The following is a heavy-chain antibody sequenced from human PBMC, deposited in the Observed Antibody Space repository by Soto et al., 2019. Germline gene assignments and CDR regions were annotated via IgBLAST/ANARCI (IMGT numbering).Heavy chain of an antibody. Sequence: QVQLQQWGAGLLKPSETLSLTCAVYGGSFNPYYWSWIRQPPGKGLEWIGDINHSGSTSYNPPLKSRLTISVDTSKYQFSLRLRSVTAADTAVYYCARGYSVEGDYYFDYWGQGTLVTVSA. V-gene: IGHV4-34*01. D-gene: IGHD2-15*01. J-gene: IGHJ4*02. CDR2: INHSGST. CDR3: ARGYSVEGDYYFDY. CDR1: GGSFNPYY.